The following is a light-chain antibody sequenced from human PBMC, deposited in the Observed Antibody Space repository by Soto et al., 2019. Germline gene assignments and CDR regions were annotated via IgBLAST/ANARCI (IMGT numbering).Light chain of an antibody. V-gene: IGKV3-11*01. CDR1: QSVSSY. Sequence: EIVLTQSPATLSLSPGERATLSCRASQSVSSYLAWYQQKPGQAPRLLIYDASNRATGIPARFSGSGSGTNFPPTISSLEPEDFSVYYCQQRSYWPLSPFAPGTKVDIK. CDR3: QQRSYWPLSP. J-gene: IGKJ3*01. CDR2: DAS.